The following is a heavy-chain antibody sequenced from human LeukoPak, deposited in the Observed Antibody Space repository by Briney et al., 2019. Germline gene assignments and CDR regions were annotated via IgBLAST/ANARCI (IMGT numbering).Heavy chain of an antibody. CDR2: ISSSSSYI. Sequence: GGSLRLSYAASGFTFSSYSMNWVRQAPGKGLEWVSSISSSSSYIYYADSVKCRFTISRDNAKNSLYLQMNSQRAEDTAVYYCARTLGMDRGSFDCWGEGTLVTVSS. V-gene: IGHV3-21*01. CDR1: GFTFSSYS. CDR3: ARTLGMDRGSFDC. J-gene: IGHJ4*02. D-gene: IGHD1-14*01.